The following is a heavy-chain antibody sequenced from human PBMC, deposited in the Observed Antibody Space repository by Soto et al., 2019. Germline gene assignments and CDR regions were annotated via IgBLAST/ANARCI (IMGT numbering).Heavy chain of an antibody. CDR1: GFTLSSYS. CDR2: ITASGGTT. Sequence: PGGSLRPSWAASGFTLSSYSMSWVRQAPGKGLEWVAHITASGGTTYYADSVKGRFTISRDTSRNTLYLQMNSLRAEDTALYYCAKCMQAYWNYDAHHIWGQGTMVTVSS. V-gene: IGHV3-23*01. D-gene: IGHD1-7*01. CDR3: AKCMQAYWNYDAHHI. J-gene: IGHJ3*02.